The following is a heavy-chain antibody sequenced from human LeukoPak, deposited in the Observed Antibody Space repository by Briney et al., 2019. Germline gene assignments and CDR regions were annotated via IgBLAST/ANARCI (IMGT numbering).Heavy chain of an antibody. CDR2: ISSSGSNI. V-gene: IGHV3-11*01. J-gene: IGHJ6*02. CDR3: ARDVADYSDSSGYYYYYYGMDV. D-gene: IGHD3-22*01. CDR1: GFTFSDYY. Sequence: PGRSLRPSCAASGFTFSDYYMSWIRQAPGKWLEWESYISSSGSNIYYADSVKGRFTITSDNAKNSLYLQMNSLRAEDTAVHYCARDVADYSDSSGYYYYYYGMDVWGQGTTVTVS.